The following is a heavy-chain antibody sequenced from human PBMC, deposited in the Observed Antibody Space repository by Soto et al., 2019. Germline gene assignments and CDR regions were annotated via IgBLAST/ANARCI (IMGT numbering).Heavy chain of an antibody. CDR3: AIGPNTIFGVVIRYYYYYMDV. CDR2: MNPNSGNT. CDR1: GSSLTRYD. J-gene: IGHJ6*03. Sequence: GASVTVSCPASGSSLTRYDINWVRQAPGQGLEWMGWMNPNSGNTGYAQKFQGRVTMTRNNSISTAYMELSSLRSEDTAVYYCAIGPNTIFGVVIRYYYYYMDVWGKGTTVTVSS. V-gene: IGHV1-8*01. D-gene: IGHD3-3*01.